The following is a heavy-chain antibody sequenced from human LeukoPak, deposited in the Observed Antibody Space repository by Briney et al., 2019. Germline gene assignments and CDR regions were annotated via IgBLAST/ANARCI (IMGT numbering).Heavy chain of an antibody. Sequence: SETLCLTCAVSGGSISSSSYYWGWIRQPPGKGLGWIGSIYYSGSTYYNSSLKSRVTISVDTSKNQFSLKLSSVTVADTAVYYCARHPYLRSLEWLFDYWGQGTLVTVSS. CDR1: GGSISSSSYY. D-gene: IGHD3-3*01. V-gene: IGHV4-39*01. CDR2: IYYSGST. J-gene: IGHJ4*02. CDR3: ARHPYLRSLEWLFDY.